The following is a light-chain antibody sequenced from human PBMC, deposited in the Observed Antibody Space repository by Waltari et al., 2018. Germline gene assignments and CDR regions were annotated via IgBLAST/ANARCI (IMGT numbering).Light chain of an antibody. CDR1: ASAVGGFDF. Sequence: QSALTQPASVSGSPGQSITRPCPGTASAVGGFDFVPWYQQHPGKVPKLTLFQVDNRPSDVSRRFSGSKSGNTASLIISGLQPEDEAQYYCASFASDNTVLFGGGT. J-gene: IGLJ2*01. V-gene: IGLV2-14*01. CDR2: QVD. CDR3: ASFASDNTVL.